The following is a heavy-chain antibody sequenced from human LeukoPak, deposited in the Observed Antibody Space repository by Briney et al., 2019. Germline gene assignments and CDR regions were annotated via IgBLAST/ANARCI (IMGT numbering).Heavy chain of an antibody. J-gene: IGHJ6*03. CDR3: AKVRFLEWPAPMDV. CDR1: GGSISNYY. CDR2: IYSRGST. V-gene: IGHV4-59*01. D-gene: IGHD3-3*01. Sequence: PSETLSLTYTVSGGSISNYYWTWIRQPPGKGLEWIGYIYSRGSTYYNPSLNSRATISLDTSKNHISLKLSSVTAADTAVYYCAKVRFLEWPAPMDVWGIGTTVTVSS.